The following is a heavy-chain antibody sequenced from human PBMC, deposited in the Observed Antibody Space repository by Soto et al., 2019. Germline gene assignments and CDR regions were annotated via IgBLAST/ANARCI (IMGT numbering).Heavy chain of an antibody. CDR2: ISWNSGSI. J-gene: IGHJ4*02. CDR1: GFTFDDYA. V-gene: IGHV3-9*01. Sequence: GGSLRLSCAASGFTFDDYAMHWVRQAPGKGLEWVSGISWNSGSIGYADSVKGRFTISRDNAKNSLYLQMNSLRAEDTALYYCAKTTVQLERRSGFDYWGQGTLVTVSS. D-gene: IGHD1-1*01. CDR3: AKTTVQLERRSGFDY.